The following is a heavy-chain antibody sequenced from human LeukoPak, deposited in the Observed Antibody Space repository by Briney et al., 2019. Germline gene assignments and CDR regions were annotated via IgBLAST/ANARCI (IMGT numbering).Heavy chain of an antibody. CDR1: GYTFKSYA. V-gene: IGHV1-3*03. CDR2: INAGNGNT. Sequence: ASVKVSCKASGYTFKSYAMHWVRQAPGQRLEWMGYINAGNGNTRYSQEFQGRVTITRDTSASTAYMELSSLRSEDTAVYYCARGLYSMTTVTALGYWGQGTLVTVSS. J-gene: IGHJ4*02. CDR3: ARGLYSMTTVTALGY. D-gene: IGHD4-17*01.